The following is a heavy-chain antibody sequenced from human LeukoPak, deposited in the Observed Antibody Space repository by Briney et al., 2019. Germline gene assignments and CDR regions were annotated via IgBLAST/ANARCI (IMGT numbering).Heavy chain of an antibody. J-gene: IGHJ6*03. D-gene: IGHD2-2*01. V-gene: IGHV1-2*02. CDR2: INPNSGGT. CDR1: GYTFTGYY. Sequence: ASVKVSCKASGYTFTGYYMHWVRQAPGQGLEWMGWINPNSGGTNYAQKFQGRVTMTRDTSISTAYMELSRLRSDDTAVYYCARGVVPAAIPLSPAYYYMDVWGKGTTVTVSS. CDR3: ARGVVPAAIPLSPAYYYMDV.